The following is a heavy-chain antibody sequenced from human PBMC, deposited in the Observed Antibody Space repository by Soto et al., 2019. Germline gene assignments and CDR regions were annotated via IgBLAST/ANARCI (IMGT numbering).Heavy chain of an antibody. Sequence: EVQLLESGGGLVQPGGSLRPPGAASGFTFNNFAMNWVRQAPGKGLEWVSSIIGSGGSTYYANSVKGRFTISRDNSKNTLYLQMNSLRAEDTAVYYCAKGALGSSSWYDFDYWGQGTLVTVSS. D-gene: IGHD6-13*01. CDR2: IIGSGGST. CDR1: GFTFNNFA. CDR3: AKGALGSSSWYDFDY. V-gene: IGHV3-23*01. J-gene: IGHJ4*02.